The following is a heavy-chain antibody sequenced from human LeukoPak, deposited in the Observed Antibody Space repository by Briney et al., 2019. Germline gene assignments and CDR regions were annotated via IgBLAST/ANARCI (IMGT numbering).Heavy chain of an antibody. CDR3: ARGFDSKSTYFDY. CDR1: GASIRTGGYY. V-gene: IGHV4-31*03. CDR2: IYNSGRT. D-gene: IGHD5-12*01. Sequence: SSETLSLTCSVSGASIRTGGYYWSWIRQQPGKGPEWIGYIYNSGRTYYNPSLKSRVSISVDTSKNQFSLRLSSVTAADTAVYYCARGFDSKSTYFDYWGQGTLVTVSS. J-gene: IGHJ4*02.